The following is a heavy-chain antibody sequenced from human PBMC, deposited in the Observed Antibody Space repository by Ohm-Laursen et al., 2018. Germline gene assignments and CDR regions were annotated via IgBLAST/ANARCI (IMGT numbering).Heavy chain of an antibody. J-gene: IGHJ4*02. CDR1: GFTFSDYY. CDR3: ARARMWSYGTLYYFDY. D-gene: IGHD2-21*01. V-gene: IGHV3-11*01. CDR2: ISSSGSTI. Sequence: GSLRLSCTASGFTFSDYYMSWIRQAPGKGLEWVSYISSSGSTIYYADSVKGRFTISRDNAKNSLYLQMNSLRAEDTAVYYCARARMWSYGTLYYFDYWGQGTVVTVSS.